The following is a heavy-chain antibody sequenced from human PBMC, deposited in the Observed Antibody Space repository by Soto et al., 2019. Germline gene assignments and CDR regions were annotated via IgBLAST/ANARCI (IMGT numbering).Heavy chain of an antibody. CDR1: GYTFTSYD. D-gene: IGHD5-12*01. CDR3: AGLGSGYDWGDYYYYYMDV. CDR2: MNPNSGNT. V-gene: IGHV1-8*01. J-gene: IGHJ6*03. Sequence: ASVKVSCKASGYTFTSYDINWVRQATGQGLEWMGWMNPNSGNTGYAQKFQGRVTMTRNTSISTAYMELSSLRSEDTAVYYCAGLGSGYDWGDYYYYYMDVWGKGTTVTVSS.